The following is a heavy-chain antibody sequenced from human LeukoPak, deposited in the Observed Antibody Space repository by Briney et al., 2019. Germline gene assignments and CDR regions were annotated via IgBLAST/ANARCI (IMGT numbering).Heavy chain of an antibody. CDR3: AWGDAYCSGDRFSD. Sequence: GGSLRLSCAASGFTFSDHNIYWIRQAPGKGLEWIGRSRSKVNSYTTDYAASVRDRFTISRDESKSSVFLQMNSLKTEDTAVYYCAWGDAYCSGDRFSDWGQGTLVTVSA. V-gene: IGHV3-72*01. CDR1: GFTFSDHN. D-gene: IGHD2-21*02. J-gene: IGHJ4*02. CDR2: SRSKVNSYTT.